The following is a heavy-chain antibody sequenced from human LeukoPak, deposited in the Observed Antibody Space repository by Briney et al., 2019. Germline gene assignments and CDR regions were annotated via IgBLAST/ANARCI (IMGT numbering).Heavy chain of an antibody. CDR2: IGSSGDT. Sequence: GSLRLSCAASGFTFSAYGMTWVRQAPGKGLESVSAIGSSGDTYYAGSVKGRFTISRDNSKNTLSLQMHSLRAGDTAVYYCAKLGTGSPEGFWGQGTLVTVSS. J-gene: IGHJ4*02. CDR1: GFTFSAYG. D-gene: IGHD1/OR15-1a*01. CDR3: AKLGTGSPEGF. V-gene: IGHV3-23*01.